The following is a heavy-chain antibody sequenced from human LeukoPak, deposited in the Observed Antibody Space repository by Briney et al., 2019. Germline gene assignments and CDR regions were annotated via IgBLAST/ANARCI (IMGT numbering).Heavy chain of an antibody. D-gene: IGHD3-22*01. Sequence: SETLSLTCTVSGGSISSGSYYWGWIRQPPGKGLEWVGSIYYSGSTYYNPSLKGRVAISVDTSKNQFSLKLSSVTAADTAVYYCATLRSITVIVVVSPGLFDYWGQGTLVTVSS. CDR2: IYYSGST. CDR3: ATLRSITVIVVVSPGLFDY. J-gene: IGHJ4*02. V-gene: IGHV4-39*01. CDR1: GGSISSGSYY.